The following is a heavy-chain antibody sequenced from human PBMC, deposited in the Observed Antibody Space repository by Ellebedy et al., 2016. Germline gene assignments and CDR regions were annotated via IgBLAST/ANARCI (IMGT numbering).Heavy chain of an antibody. CDR1: RGTFSSYA. V-gene: IGHV1-69*04. Sequence: SVKVSXKASRGTFSSYAISWVRQAPGQGLEWMGRIIPILGIANYAQKFQGRVTITADKSTSTAYMELSSLRSDDTAVYYCAREGSSGYHLDYWGQGTLVTVSS. J-gene: IGHJ4*02. D-gene: IGHD3-22*01. CDR3: AREGSSGYHLDY. CDR2: IIPILGIA.